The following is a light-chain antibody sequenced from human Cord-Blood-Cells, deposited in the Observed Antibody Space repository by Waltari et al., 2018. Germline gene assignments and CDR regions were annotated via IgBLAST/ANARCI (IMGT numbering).Light chain of an antibody. CDR2: AAS. J-gene: IGKJ2*01. Sequence: DIQLTQSPSPLSASVGDRGPITCRASQSISSYLNWYQQKPGKAPKLLIYAASSLQSGVPSRFSGSGSGTDFTLTISSLQPEDFATYYCQQSYSTPYTFGQGTKLEIK. V-gene: IGKV1-39*01. CDR3: QQSYSTPYT. CDR1: QSISSY.